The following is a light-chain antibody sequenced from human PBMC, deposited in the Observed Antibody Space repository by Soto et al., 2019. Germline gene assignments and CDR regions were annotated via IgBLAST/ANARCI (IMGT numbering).Light chain of an antibody. CDR3: QQYNTLNT. J-gene: IGKJ2*01. CDR1: QNVNSN. CDR2: NVS. Sequence: EIAMTQSPATLSVSPRQRATLSCRASQNVNSNLAWYQQKPGHAPSLLMYNVSTRATGFPARFSGSGSGTEFTLTISSLQSEDSAIYYCQQYNTLNTFGPGTKPEIK. V-gene: IGKV3-15*01.